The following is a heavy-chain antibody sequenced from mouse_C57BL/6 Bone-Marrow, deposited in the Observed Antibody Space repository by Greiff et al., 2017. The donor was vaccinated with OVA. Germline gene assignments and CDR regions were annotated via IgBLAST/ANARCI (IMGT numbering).Heavy chain of an antibody. D-gene: IGHD2-4*01. CDR3: ARHDYDTCSLAY. CDR1: GFTFSDYG. J-gene: IGHJ3*01. CDR2: ISSGSSTI. V-gene: IGHV5-17*01. Sequence: EVHLVESGGGLVKPGGSLKLSCAASGFTFSDYGMHWVRQAPEKGLEWVAYISSGSSTIYYADTVKGRFTISRDNAKNTLFLQMTSLRSEDTAMYYCARHDYDTCSLAYWGQGTLVTVSA.